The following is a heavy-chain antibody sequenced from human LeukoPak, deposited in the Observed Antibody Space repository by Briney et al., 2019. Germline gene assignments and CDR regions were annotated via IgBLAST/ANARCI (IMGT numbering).Heavy chain of an antibody. D-gene: IGHD3-22*01. CDR1: GFTVSSNY. CDR2: IYSGGST. Sequence: GGSLRLSCAASGFTVSSNYMSWVRQAPGKGLEWVSVIYSGGSTYYADSVKGRFTISRDNSKNTLYLQMNSLRAEDTAVYYCAGEHLVGYYYDSSGYNDAFDIWGQGTMVTVSS. V-gene: IGHV3-53*01. CDR3: AGEHLVGYYYDSSGYNDAFDI. J-gene: IGHJ3*02.